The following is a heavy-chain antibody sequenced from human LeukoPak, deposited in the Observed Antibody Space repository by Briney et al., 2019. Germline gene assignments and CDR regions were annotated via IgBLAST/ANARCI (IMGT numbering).Heavy chain of an antibody. Sequence: PGGSLRLSCAASGFTFSSYGMHWVRQAPGKGLEWVAVISYDGSNKYYADSVKGRFTISRDNSKNTLYLQMNSLRAEDTAVYYCAKDISEVISYYMDVWGKGTTVTVSS. CDR2: ISYDGSNK. CDR3: AKDISEVISYYMDV. V-gene: IGHV3-30*18. CDR1: GFTFSSYG. D-gene: IGHD4-23*01. J-gene: IGHJ6*03.